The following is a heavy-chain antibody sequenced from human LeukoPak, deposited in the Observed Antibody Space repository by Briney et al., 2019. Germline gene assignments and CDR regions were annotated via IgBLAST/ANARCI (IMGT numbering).Heavy chain of an antibody. D-gene: IGHD3-10*01. Sequence: GGSLRLSCAPSGFTSSSYWMHWVRHAPGKGLVWVSRINSDGSSTSYADSVKGRFSISRDNAKSTLYLQINSLRAEDTAVYYCARDPVYGSGSYGNGWGQGTLVTVSS. CDR2: INSDGSST. CDR3: ARDPVYGSGSYGNG. V-gene: IGHV3-74*01. CDR1: GFTSSSYW. J-gene: IGHJ4*02.